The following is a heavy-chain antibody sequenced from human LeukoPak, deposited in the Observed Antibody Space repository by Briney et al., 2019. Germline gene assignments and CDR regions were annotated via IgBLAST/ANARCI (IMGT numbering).Heavy chain of an antibody. CDR2: ISGSGGST. D-gene: IGHD6-19*01. V-gene: IGHV3-23*01. Sequence: GGSLRLSCAASGFTFSSYAMSWVRQAPGKGLEWVSAISGSGGSTYYADSVKGRFTISRDNSKNTLYLQMNSLRAEDTAVYYCAKVPVHILAVAGPVRYYFDYWGQGTLVTVSS. CDR3: AKVPVHILAVAGPVRYYFDY. J-gene: IGHJ4*02. CDR1: GFTFSSYA.